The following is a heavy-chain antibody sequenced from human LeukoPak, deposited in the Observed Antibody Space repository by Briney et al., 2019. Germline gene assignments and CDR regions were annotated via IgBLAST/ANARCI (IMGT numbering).Heavy chain of an antibody. Sequence: GGSLRLSCAASGFTFSSYAMSWVRQAPGKGLERVSGISGGGDSTYYADSVKGRFTISRDNSKNTLYLQMNSLRVEDTAVYYCAKDRDVSGYPYYFDYWGQGILVTVSS. CDR1: GFTFSSYA. J-gene: IGHJ4*02. CDR2: ISGGGDST. CDR3: AKDRDVSGYPYYFDY. V-gene: IGHV3-23*01. D-gene: IGHD3-3*01.